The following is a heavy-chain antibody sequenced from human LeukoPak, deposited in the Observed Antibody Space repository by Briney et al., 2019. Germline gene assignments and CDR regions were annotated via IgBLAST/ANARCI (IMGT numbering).Heavy chain of an antibody. Sequence: SETLSLTCTVSGGSISSGGYYWSWIRQHPGKGLEWIGYIYYSGSTYYNPSLKSRVTISVDTSKNQFSLKLSSVTAADTAVYYCARDRLGYYDSSGDQGPSAFDIWGQGTMVTVSS. CDR1: GGSISSGGYY. J-gene: IGHJ3*02. D-gene: IGHD3-22*01. CDR3: ARDRLGYYDSSGDQGPSAFDI. CDR2: IYYSGST. V-gene: IGHV4-31*03.